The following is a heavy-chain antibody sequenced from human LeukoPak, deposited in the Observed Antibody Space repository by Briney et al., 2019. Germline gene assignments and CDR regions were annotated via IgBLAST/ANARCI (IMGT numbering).Heavy chain of an antibody. Sequence: GGSLRLSCAASGFTFSSYAMNWVRQAPGKGLEWVSGLSGSGGTTYYADSVQGRFTISRDNSKSTLCLQMNSLRAEDTAVYYCAKQLGYCSDGSCYFPYWGQGTLVTVSS. V-gene: IGHV3-23*01. CDR3: AKQLGYCSDGSCYFPY. CDR2: LSGSGGTT. CDR1: GFTFSSYA. D-gene: IGHD2-15*01. J-gene: IGHJ4*02.